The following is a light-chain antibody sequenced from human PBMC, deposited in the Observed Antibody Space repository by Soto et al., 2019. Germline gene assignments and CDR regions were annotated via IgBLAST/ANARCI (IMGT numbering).Light chain of an antibody. V-gene: IGLV3-1*01. Sequence: SYELTQPPSVSVSPGQTASITCSGDKSGDKYACWYQQKPGQSPVLVIYQDSKRPSGIPERFSGSNSGNTATLTISGTQAMDAADYYCQAWDSSTVVFGGGTKLTVL. CDR2: QDS. J-gene: IGLJ2*01. CDR1: KSGDKY. CDR3: QAWDSSTVV.